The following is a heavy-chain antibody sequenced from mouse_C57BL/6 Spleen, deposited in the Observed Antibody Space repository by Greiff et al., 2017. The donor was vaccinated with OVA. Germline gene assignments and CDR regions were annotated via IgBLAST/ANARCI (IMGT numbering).Heavy chain of an antibody. CDR3: ARGGDDGYYAWFAY. D-gene: IGHD2-3*01. CDR1: GFAFSSYG. V-gene: IGHV1-82*01. J-gene: IGHJ3*01. CDR2: IYTGGGDN. Sequence: VQLKESGPELVKPGASVKISCKASGFAFSSYGMTWVQQRPGKGLEWLGRIYTGGGDNNNNGKFTGTATMTADKSSSTAYMQLSSLTSEDSAVYFCARGGDDGYYAWFAYWGQGTLVTVSA.